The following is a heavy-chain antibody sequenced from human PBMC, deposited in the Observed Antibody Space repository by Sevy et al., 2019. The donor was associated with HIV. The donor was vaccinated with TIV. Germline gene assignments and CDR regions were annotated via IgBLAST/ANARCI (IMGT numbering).Heavy chain of an antibody. J-gene: IGHJ6*03. Sequence: SQTLSLTCAISGDSVSSNSAAWNWIRQSPSRGLEWLGRTYYRSKWYNDYAVSVKSRITINPDTSKNQFSLQLNSVTPEDTAVYYCAREESSRCYYYYYYMDVWGKGTTVTVSS. CDR3: AREESSRCYYYYYYMDV. V-gene: IGHV6-1*01. CDR2: TYYRSKWYN. D-gene: IGHD6-13*01. CDR1: GDSVSSNSAA.